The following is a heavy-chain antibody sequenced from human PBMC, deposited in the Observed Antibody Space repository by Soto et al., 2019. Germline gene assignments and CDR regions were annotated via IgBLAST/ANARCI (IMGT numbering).Heavy chain of an antibody. CDR1: GFTLRNYA. CDR2: ISANDVGT. J-gene: IGHJ1*01. CDR3: AKAKNDYNWDNRPPYAY. V-gene: IGHV3-23*01. Sequence: LRLSCEASGFTLRNYAMTWVRQAPGKGLEWVSLISANDVGTYYAESVKTRFTISTDQSRNTVYLQMDSLRADDTAIYYCAKAKNDYNWDNRPPYAYWGQGTLVPVSS. D-gene: IGHD1-20*01.